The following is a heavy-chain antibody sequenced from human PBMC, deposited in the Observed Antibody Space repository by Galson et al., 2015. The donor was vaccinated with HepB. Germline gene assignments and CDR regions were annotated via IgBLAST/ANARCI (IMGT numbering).Heavy chain of an antibody. CDR3: ARFAEVTGTDNWFDP. CDR2: INAGNGNT. V-gene: IGHV1-3*01. Sequence: SVKVSCKASGYTFTSYAMHWVRQAPGQRLEWMGWINAGNGNTEYSQKFQGRVTITRDTSASTAYMELSSLRSEDTAVHYCARFAEVTGTDNWFDPWGQGTLVTVSS. CDR1: GYTFTSYA. D-gene: IGHD1-20*01. J-gene: IGHJ5*02.